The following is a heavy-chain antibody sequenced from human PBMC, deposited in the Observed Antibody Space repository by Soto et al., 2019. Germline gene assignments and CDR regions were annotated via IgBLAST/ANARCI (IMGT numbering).Heavy chain of an antibody. CDR2: IYYSGST. CDR3: ARQTGYYDSSGATILTDFRFYC. J-gene: IGHJ4*02. CDR1: GGSISSSSYY. D-gene: IGHD3-22*01. V-gene: IGHV4-39*01. Sequence: SETLSRTCTVSGGSISSSSYYWGWILQPPGKGLEWIGSIYYSGSTYYNPSLKSRVTISVDMSKNQFSLKLSSVTAADTAVYYCARQTGYYDSSGATILTDFRFYCWGKGTLVTVAS.